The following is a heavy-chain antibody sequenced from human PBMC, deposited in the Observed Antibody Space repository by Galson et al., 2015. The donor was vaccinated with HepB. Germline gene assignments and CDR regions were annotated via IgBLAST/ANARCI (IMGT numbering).Heavy chain of an antibody. J-gene: IGHJ4*02. V-gene: IGHV3-21*01. Sequence: SLRLSCAASGFTFSSYSMNWVRQAPGKGLEWVSSISSSSNDIYYADSVKGRFTISRDNAKNSLYLQMNSLRAEDTAVYYCARTTPFDYWDQGTLVTVSS. D-gene: IGHD4-11*01. CDR2: ISSSSNDI. CDR1: GFTFSSYS. CDR3: ARTTPFDY.